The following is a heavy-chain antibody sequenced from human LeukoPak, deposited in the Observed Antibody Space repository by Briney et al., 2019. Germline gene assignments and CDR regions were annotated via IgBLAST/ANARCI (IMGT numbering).Heavy chain of an antibody. Sequence: ASVKVSCKASGYTFTGYYMHWVRQATGQGLEWMGWMNPNSGNTGYAQKFQGRVTMTRNTSISTAYMELSSLRSEDTAVYYCARGLEVYGSGKTLFDYWGQGTLVTVSS. CDR2: MNPNSGNT. D-gene: IGHD3-10*01. CDR1: GYTFTGYY. CDR3: ARGLEVYGSGKTLFDY. V-gene: IGHV1-8*02. J-gene: IGHJ4*02.